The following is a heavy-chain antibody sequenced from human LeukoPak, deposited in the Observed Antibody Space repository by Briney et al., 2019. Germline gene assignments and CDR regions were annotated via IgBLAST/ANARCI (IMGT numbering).Heavy chain of an antibody. V-gene: IGHV3-23*01. Sequence: GGSLRLSCVASGFTFNTYAMSWVRQGPGKGLEWVSTISGSGGTTYYADSVKGRFTISRDNSKNTLYLQMNSLRAEDTAVYYCANQLIVQLWYDYWGQGALVTVSS. CDR2: ISGSGGTT. CDR3: ANQLIVQLWYDY. D-gene: IGHD5-18*01. CDR1: GFTFNTYA. J-gene: IGHJ4*02.